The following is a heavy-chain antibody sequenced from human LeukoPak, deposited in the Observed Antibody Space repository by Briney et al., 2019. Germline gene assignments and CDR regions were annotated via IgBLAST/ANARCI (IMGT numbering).Heavy chain of an antibody. J-gene: IGHJ4*02. CDR2: IIPILGIA. D-gene: IGHD3-10*01. Sequence: SVKVSCKASGGTFSSYAISWVRQAPGQGLEWMGRIIPILGIANYAQKFQGRVTITADKSTSTAYMELSSLRSEDTAVYYCARNPPYYYGSGSDIPPYYYFDYWGQGTLVTVSS. V-gene: IGHV1-69*04. CDR1: GGTFSSYA. CDR3: ARNPPYYYGSGSDIPPYYYFDY.